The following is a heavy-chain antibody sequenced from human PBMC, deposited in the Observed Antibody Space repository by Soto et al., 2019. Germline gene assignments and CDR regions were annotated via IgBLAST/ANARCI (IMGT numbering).Heavy chain of an antibody. CDR2: ITPFNGNT. D-gene: IGHD2-2*02. J-gene: IGHJ6*02. Sequence: GASVKVSCKASGYTFTYRYLHWVRQAPGQALEWMGWITPFNGNTNYAQKFQDRVTITRDRSMSAAYMELSSLRSEDTAMYYCAATGDCSSTSCHTYYGMDVWGQGTTVTVS. CDR3: AATGDCSSTSCHTYYGMDV. CDR1: GYTFTYRY. V-gene: IGHV1-45*02.